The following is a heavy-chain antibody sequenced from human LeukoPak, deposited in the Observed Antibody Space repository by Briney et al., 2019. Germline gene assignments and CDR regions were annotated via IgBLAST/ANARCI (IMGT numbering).Heavy chain of an antibody. CDR2: IYYSGST. Sequence: PLETLSLTCTVSGGSISSGDYYWSWIRQPPGKGLEWIGYIYYSGSTYYNPSLQSRVTMSVDTSKNQFSLKLSSVTAVDTAVYYCARKENVYYYFDYWGQGTLVTVSS. D-gene: IGHD3-10*01. CDR3: ARKENVYYYFDY. CDR1: GGSISSGDYY. V-gene: IGHV4-30-4*01. J-gene: IGHJ4*02.